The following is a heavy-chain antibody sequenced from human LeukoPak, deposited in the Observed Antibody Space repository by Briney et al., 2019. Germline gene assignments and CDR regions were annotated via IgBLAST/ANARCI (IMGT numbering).Heavy chain of an antibody. V-gene: IGHV3-33*06. J-gene: IGHJ4*02. CDR2: IWYDGSNK. CDR1: GFTFSSYG. CDR3: AKDGNDDYCDSSGYCDY. D-gene: IGHD3-22*01. Sequence: GGSLRLSCAASGFTFSSYGMHWVRQAPGKGLEWVAVIWYDGSNKYYADSVKGRFTISRDNSKNTLYLQMNSLRAEDTAVYYCAKDGNDDYCDSSGYCDYRGQGTLVTVSS.